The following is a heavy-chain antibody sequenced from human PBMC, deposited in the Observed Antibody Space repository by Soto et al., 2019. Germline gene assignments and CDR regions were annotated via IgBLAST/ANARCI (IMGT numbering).Heavy chain of an antibody. CDR2: IYYSGST. CDR1: GGSVSSGSYY. V-gene: IGHV4-61*01. D-gene: IGHD6-13*01. Sequence: PSETLSLTCTVSGGSVSSGSYYWSWIRQPPGKGLEWIGYIYYSGSTNYNPSLKSRVTISVDTSKNQFSLKLSSVTAADTAVYYCARDKYSSSWFDYWGQGTLVTVSS. J-gene: IGHJ4*02. CDR3: ARDKYSSSWFDY.